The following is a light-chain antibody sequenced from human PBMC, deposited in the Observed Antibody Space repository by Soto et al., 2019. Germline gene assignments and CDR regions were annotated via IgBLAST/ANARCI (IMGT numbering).Light chain of an antibody. CDR3: SSYAGSSTFVV. J-gene: IGLJ2*01. CDR2: EVS. CDR1: SSDVGGYNY. V-gene: IGLV2-14*01. Sequence: QSVLTQPASVSGSPGQSITISCTGTSSDVGGYNYVSWYQQHPGKAPKLMIYEVSNRPSGVSNRFSGSKSANTASLTISGLQAEDEADYYCSSYAGSSTFVVFGGGTKLTVL.